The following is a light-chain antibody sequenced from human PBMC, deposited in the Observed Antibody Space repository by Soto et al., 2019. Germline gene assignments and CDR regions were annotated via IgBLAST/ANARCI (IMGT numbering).Light chain of an antibody. CDR1: QGISSY. CDR3: QQLFSYPIT. V-gene: IGKV1-9*01. J-gene: IGKJ5*01. Sequence: DIQLTQSPSFLSASVGDRVTITCRASQGISSYLAWYHQEPGKAPKLLISGASTLQSGVPSRFSGSGSGTEFTLTISSLQREDFATYYCQQLFSYPITFGQGTRLEMK. CDR2: GAS.